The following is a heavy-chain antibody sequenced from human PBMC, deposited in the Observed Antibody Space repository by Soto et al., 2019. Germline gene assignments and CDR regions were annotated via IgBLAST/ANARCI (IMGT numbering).Heavy chain of an antibody. CDR1: GGSISSYY. CDR2: IYYSGST. J-gene: IGHJ4*02. CDR3: ALSSGYDYSQAFDY. V-gene: IGHV4-59*08. D-gene: IGHD5-12*01. Sequence: SETLSLTCTVSGGSISSYYWSWIRQPPGKGLEWIGYIYYSGSTNYNPSIKSRITISIDTSKNQFSLKLSSVTAADTAVYYCALSSGYDYSQAFDYWGQGTLVTVSS.